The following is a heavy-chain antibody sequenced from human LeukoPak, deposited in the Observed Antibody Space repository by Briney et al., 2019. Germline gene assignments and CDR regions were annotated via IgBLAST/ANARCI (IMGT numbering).Heavy chain of an antibody. CDR1: GNSVSSNSVT. J-gene: IGHJ5*02. D-gene: IGHD2-2*01. V-gene: IGHV6-1*01. Sequence: SQTLSLTCAISGNSVSSNSVTWNWIRQSPSRGLEWLGRTYYRSTWYNDYAVSVRGRITVNPDTSKNRFSLHLNSVTPEDTAVYYCARRLTQYDCFDPWGQGILVTVSS. CDR3: ARRLTQYDCFDP. CDR2: TYYRSTWYN.